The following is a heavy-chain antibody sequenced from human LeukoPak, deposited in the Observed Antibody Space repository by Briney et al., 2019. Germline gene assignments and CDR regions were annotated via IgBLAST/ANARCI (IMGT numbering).Heavy chain of an antibody. CDR3: AKAPPYKKYFDY. D-gene: IGHD1-1*01. CDR2: ISNSGDAT. J-gene: IGHJ4*02. Sequence: GGSLRLSCVASGFTFSSYWMSWVRQAPGKGLEWVSTISNSGDATYYADSVKGRFTISRDNSKNTLYLQMNSLRAEDTAVYYCAKAPPYKKYFDYWGQGTLVTVSS. V-gene: IGHV3-23*01. CDR1: GFTFSSYW.